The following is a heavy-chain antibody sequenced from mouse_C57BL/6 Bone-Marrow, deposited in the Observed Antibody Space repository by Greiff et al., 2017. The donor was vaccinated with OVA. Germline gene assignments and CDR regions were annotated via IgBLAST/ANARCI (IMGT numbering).Heavy chain of an antibody. D-gene: IGHD2-2*01. J-gene: IGHJ3*01. CDR3: ARLVTTGGFAY. CDR1: GYTFTSYW. V-gene: IGHV1-50*01. Sequence: QVQLQQSGAELVKPGASVKLSCKASGYTFTSYWMQWVKQRPGQGLEWIGEIDPSDSYTNYNQKFKGKATLTVDTSSSTAYMQLSSLTSEDSAVYYCARLVTTGGFAYWGQGTLVTVSA. CDR2: IDPSDSYT.